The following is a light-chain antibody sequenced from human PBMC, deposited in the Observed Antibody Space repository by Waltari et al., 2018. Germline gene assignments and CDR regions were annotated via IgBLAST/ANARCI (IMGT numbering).Light chain of an antibody. V-gene: IGLV1-40*01. CDR2: SHT. CDR3: PSYDSSLRGFYV. Sequence: QSVLTQPPSLSGAPGQRVTISCNGSSSNIGEGYGVQWYQQLPGTATKLHIYSHTTRPPGLPARFCGSNSGTSSSLSITGLRAEDVATYYCPSYDSSLRGFYVFGTGTAVTV. CDR1: SSNIGEGYG. J-gene: IGLJ1*01.